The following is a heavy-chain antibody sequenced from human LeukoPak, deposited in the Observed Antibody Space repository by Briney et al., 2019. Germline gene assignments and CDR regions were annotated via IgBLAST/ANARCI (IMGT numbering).Heavy chain of an antibody. Sequence: QPGGSLRLSCAASGFTFDDYAMHWVRQAPGKGLEWVSLISGDGGSAYYADSVKGRFTISRDNSKNSLYLQMNSLRTEDTALYYCAKDNSPYSSGWYRPPQYFQHWGQGTLVTVSS. CDR2: ISGDGGSA. D-gene: IGHD6-19*01. V-gene: IGHV3-43*02. J-gene: IGHJ1*01. CDR1: GFTFDDYA. CDR3: AKDNSPYSSGWYRPPQYFQH.